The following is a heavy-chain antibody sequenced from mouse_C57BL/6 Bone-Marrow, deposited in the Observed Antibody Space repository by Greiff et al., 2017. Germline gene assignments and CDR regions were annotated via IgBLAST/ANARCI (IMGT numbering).Heavy chain of an antibody. Sequence: QVQLQQPGAELVKPGASVTLSCKASGYTFTSYWMQWVKQRPGQGLEWIGEIDPSDSYTNYNQKFKGKATLTVDTSSSTAYMQLSSLTSEDSAVYYCADGLGFAYWGQGTLVTVSA. J-gene: IGHJ3*01. V-gene: IGHV1-50*01. CDR1: GYTFTSYW. CDR3: ADGLGFAY. CDR2: IDPSDSYT.